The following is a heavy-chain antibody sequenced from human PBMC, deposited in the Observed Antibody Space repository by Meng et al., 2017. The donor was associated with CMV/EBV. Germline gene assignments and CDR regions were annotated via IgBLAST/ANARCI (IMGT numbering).Heavy chain of an antibody. CDR3: ARHGDTAMVVGIDY. J-gene: IGHJ4*02. CDR2: IYTSGST. Sequence: VKLQKPGQGLVTPARTLSLTCTVSGGSISITYWRWIRQPAGKGLELIGRIYTSGSTNANPSLKSRVTMSVDTSKNQFSLKLSSVTAADTAVYYCARHGDTAMVVGIDYWGQGTLVTVSS. CDR1: GGSISITY. V-gene: IGHV4-4*07. D-gene: IGHD5-18*01.